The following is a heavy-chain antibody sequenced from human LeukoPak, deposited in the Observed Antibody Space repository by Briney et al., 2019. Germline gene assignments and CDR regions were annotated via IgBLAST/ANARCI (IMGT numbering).Heavy chain of an antibody. Sequence: SVKVSCKASGGTFSSYAISWVRQAPGQGLEWMGGIIPIFGTANYAQKFQGRVTITADESTSTAYMELSSLRSEDTAVYYCARVPKWELVRFDPWGQGTLVTVSS. J-gene: IGHJ5*02. D-gene: IGHD1-26*01. CDR2: IIPIFGTA. CDR1: GGTFSSYA. V-gene: IGHV1-69*13. CDR3: ARVPKWELVRFDP.